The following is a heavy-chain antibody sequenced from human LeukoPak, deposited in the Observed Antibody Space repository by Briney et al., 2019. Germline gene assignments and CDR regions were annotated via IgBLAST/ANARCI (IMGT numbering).Heavy chain of an antibody. CDR1: GGTFSSYA. D-gene: IGHD1-1*01. Sequence: ASVNVSCKASGGTFSSYAISWVRQAPGQGLEWMGGIIPIFGTANYAQKFQGRVTITADESTSTAYMELSSLRSEDTAVYYCARKGYSYYFDYWGQGTLVTVSS. CDR2: IIPIFGTA. V-gene: IGHV1-69*13. J-gene: IGHJ4*02. CDR3: ARKGYSYYFDY.